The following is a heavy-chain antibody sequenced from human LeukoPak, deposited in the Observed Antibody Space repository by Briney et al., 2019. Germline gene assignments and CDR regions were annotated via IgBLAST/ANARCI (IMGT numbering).Heavy chain of an antibody. CDR2: IYSSGST. CDR3: AGVNYLAPFDY. J-gene: IGHJ4*02. Sequence: PSETLSLTCTVSGGSISSSGYYWSWIRQSAGKGLEWIGRIYSSGSTNYNPSLESRVTMSVDTSKNQFYLKLRSVTAADTAIYYCAGVNYLAPFDYWGQGIQVTVSS. D-gene: IGHD1-7*01. V-gene: IGHV4-61*02. CDR1: GGSISSSGYY.